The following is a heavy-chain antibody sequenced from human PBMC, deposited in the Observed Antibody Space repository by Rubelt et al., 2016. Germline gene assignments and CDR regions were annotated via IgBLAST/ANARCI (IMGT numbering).Heavy chain of an antibody. Sequence: QVQLQQWGAGLLKPSETLSLTCAVYGGSFSGYYWSWIRQPPGKGLEWIGDIYYSGSTNHHRDLTCRVTWSVDTSKNRCTLRMVAGIAAGTAVYYCARRVGSSGVANWFGPWGQGTLVTVSS. D-gene: IGHD6-13*01. J-gene: IGHJ5*02. CDR1: GGSFSGYY. V-gene: IGHV4-34*01. CDR2: IYYSGST. CDR3: ARRVGSSGVANWFGP.